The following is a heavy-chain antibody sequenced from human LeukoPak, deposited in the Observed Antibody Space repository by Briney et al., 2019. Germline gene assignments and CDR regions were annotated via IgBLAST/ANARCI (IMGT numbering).Heavy chain of an antibody. CDR3: ARAAGGSYYFDY. Sequence: PGGSLRLSCAASGFTFSSYGMHWVRQAPGKGLEWVAFIRYDGSNKYYADSVKGRFTISRDNSKNTLYLQMNSLRAEDTAVYYCARAAGGSYYFDYWGQGTLVTVSS. CDR2: IRYDGSNK. D-gene: IGHD2-15*01. V-gene: IGHV3-30*02. CDR1: GFTFSSYG. J-gene: IGHJ4*02.